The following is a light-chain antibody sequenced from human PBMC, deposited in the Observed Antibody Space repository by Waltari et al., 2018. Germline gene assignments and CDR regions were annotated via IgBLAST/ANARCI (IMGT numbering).Light chain of an antibody. CDR3: SSYTSSNTWV. CDR2: DAS. CDR1: SSDVGGYNY. V-gene: IGLV2-14*01. Sequence: QSALTQPASVSGSPGQSITISCTGTSSDVGGYNYVSWYQQHPGKAPKLMIYDASKRPSGVSNRFSGSKSGNTASLTISGLQAEDEADYYCSSYTSSNTWVFGGGTKLTVL. J-gene: IGLJ3*02.